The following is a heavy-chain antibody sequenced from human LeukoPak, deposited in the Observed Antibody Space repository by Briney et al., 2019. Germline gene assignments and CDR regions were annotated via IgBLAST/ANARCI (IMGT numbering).Heavy chain of an antibody. J-gene: IGHJ4*02. Sequence: SETLSLTCTVSGGSISSSSYYWGWIRQPPGKGLEWIGSIYYGGSTYYNPSLKSRVTISVDTSKNQFSLKLSSVTAADTAVYYCASLQQLSNFDYWGQGTLVTVSS. CDR2: IYYGGST. CDR3: ASLQQLSNFDY. V-gene: IGHV4-39*01. CDR1: GGSISSSSYY. D-gene: IGHD3-16*02.